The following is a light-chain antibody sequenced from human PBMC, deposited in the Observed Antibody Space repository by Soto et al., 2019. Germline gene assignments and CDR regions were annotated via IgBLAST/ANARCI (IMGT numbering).Light chain of an antibody. CDR2: SNN. J-gene: IGLJ2*01. CDR1: SSNIGGTNY. V-gene: IGLV1-47*02. CDR3: ASWDDRLGAVI. Sequence: QSALTQPPSASGAPGQRVFISCSGSSSNIGGTNYAYWYQQLPGAAPKLLMHSNNLRPSGVPERISGSKSGTSASLVISGLRSEDEAVYYCASWDDRLGAVIFGGGTKVTVL.